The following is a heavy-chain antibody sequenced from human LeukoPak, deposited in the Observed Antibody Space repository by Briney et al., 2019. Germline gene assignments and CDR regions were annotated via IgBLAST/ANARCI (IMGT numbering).Heavy chain of an antibody. Sequence: GRSLRLSCAASGFTFSSYAMHWVRQAPGKGLEWVAVISYDGSNKYYADSVKGRFTISRDNSKNTLYLQMNSLRDDDTAVYYCVRDNGGEHLWGQGTLVTVSS. D-gene: IGHD3-16*01. CDR1: GFTFSSYA. CDR2: ISYDGSNK. V-gene: IGHV3-30-3*01. CDR3: VRDNGGEHL. J-gene: IGHJ4*02.